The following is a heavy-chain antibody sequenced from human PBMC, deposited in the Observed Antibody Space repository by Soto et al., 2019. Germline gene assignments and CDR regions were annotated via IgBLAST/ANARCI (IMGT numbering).Heavy chain of an antibody. CDR3: PRHQAPIGCYFDY. D-gene: IGHD6-19*01. CDR1: GGSISSSSYY. Sequence: QLQLQESGPGLVKPSETLSLTCTVSGGSISSSSYYWGWIRQPPGKGLKWIGSIDYSGSTFYNPSLKTRDSITVDTSKIKYSQKLSSVSAADSTVYYCPRHQAPIGCYFDYWGQGTLITVAS. CDR2: IDYSGST. J-gene: IGHJ4*02. V-gene: IGHV4-39*01.